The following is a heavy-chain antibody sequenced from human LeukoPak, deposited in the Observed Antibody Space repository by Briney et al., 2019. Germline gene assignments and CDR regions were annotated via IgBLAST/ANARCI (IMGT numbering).Heavy chain of an antibody. CDR1: GFTFSSYA. Sequence: PGGSLRLSCAASGFTFSSYAMSWVRQAPGKGLEWVAIISYDGSNEYYADSVKGRFTISRDNSKNTLYLQMNSLRAADTAVYYCARADGYGTAMVRDPFDYWGQGTLVTVSS. V-gene: IGHV3-30*04. CDR3: ARADGYGTAMVRDPFDY. J-gene: IGHJ4*02. CDR2: ISYDGSNE. D-gene: IGHD5-18*01.